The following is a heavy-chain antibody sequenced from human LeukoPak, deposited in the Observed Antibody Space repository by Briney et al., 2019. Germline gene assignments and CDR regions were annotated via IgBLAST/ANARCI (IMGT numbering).Heavy chain of an antibody. J-gene: IGHJ4*02. D-gene: IGHD6-13*01. CDR1: GFNVSSNY. Sequence: GGSLRLSCAVSGFNVSSNYLNWVRQAPGKGPEWVSVIYSGGITYYADSVKGRFTISRDNSKNTLYLQMNSLRAEDTAVYHCARVDSRTAQFDYWGQGTLVTVSS. CDR3: ARVDSRTAQFDY. V-gene: IGHV3-66*01. CDR2: IYSGGIT.